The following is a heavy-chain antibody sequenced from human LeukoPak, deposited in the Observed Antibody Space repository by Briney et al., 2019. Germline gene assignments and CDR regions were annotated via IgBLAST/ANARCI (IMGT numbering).Heavy chain of an antibody. CDR2: IYYSGST. CDR1: GGSISSSSYY. J-gene: IGHJ4*02. V-gene: IGHV4-39*07. CDR3: ARASASNNFDY. Sequence: SETLSLTCTVSGGSISSSSYYWGWIRQPPGKGLEWIGSIYYSGSTYYNPSLKSRVTISVDTSKNQFSLKLSSVTAADTAVYYCARASASNNFDYWGQGTLVTVSS. D-gene: IGHD3-3*02.